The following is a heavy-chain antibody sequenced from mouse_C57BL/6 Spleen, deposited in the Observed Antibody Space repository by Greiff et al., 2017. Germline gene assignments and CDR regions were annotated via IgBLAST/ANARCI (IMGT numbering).Heavy chain of an antibody. CDR1: GYTFTSYW. CDR3: ARSFGQSGD. J-gene: IGHJ2*01. Sequence: VQLKQSGAELVKPGASVKLSCKASGYTFTSYWMHWVKQRPGQGLEWIGMIHPNSGSTNYNEKFKSKATLTVDKSSSTAYMQLSSLTSEDSAVYYCARSFGQSGDWGQGTTLTVSS. D-gene: IGHD1-3*01. CDR2: IHPNSGST. V-gene: IGHV1-64*01.